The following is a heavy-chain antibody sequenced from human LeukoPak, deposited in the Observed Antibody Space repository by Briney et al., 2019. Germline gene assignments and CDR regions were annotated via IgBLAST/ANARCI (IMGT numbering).Heavy chain of an antibody. V-gene: IGHV3-33*03. Sequence: GGSLRLSCAASGFTFSNYGMHWVRQAPGKGLEWVALIWFDGSNKDYADSVKGRFTISRDNSNNMLYLQVNSLRTEDTAVYYCAKQGYGSGTYVLDYWGQGTLVTVSS. CDR2: IWFDGSNK. D-gene: IGHD3-10*01. CDR1: GFTFSNYG. J-gene: IGHJ4*02. CDR3: AKQGYGSGTYVLDY.